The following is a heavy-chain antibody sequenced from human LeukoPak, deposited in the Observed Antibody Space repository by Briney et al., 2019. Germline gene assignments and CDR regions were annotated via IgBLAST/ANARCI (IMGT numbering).Heavy chain of an antibody. J-gene: IGHJ4*02. D-gene: IGHD4-23*01. CDR3: ARDYGGNQFGY. CDR1: GFTFSSYA. Sequence: GRSLRLSCAASGFTFSSYAMHWVRQAPGKGLEWVAVISYDGSNKYYADSVKGRFTISRDNSKNTLYLQMNSLRAEDTAVYYCARDYGGNQFGYWGQGTLVTVSS. CDR2: ISYDGSNK. V-gene: IGHV3-30-3*01.